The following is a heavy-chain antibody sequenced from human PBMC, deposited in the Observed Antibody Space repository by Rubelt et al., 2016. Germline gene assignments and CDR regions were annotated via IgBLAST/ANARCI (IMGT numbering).Heavy chain of an antibody. CDR2: LNCNNGGA. V-gene: IGHV1-2*06. CDR3: AREFPDF. Sequence: QVQLVQSGAEVKEPGASVKVSCKASGYTFTAYYIHWVRQAPGQGLEWMGRLNCNNGGANYAQKFQGRVTMTRETSITTTYMGMSSLRSDDTAVYYCAREFPDFWGQGTLVTVSS. CDR1: GYTFTAYY. J-gene: IGHJ4*02.